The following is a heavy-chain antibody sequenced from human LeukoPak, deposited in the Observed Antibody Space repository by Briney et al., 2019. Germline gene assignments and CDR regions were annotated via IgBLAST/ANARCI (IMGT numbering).Heavy chain of an antibody. V-gene: IGHV4-34*01. Sequence: SETLSLTCAVYGGSFSGYYWSWIRQPPGKGLEWIGEINHSGSTNYNPSLKSRVTISVYTSKNQFSLKLSSVTAADTAVYYCAGLRFLEWTYYYYMDVWGKGTTVTVSS. J-gene: IGHJ6*03. CDR1: GGSFSGYY. D-gene: IGHD3-3*01. CDR2: INHSGST. CDR3: AGLRFLEWTYYYYMDV.